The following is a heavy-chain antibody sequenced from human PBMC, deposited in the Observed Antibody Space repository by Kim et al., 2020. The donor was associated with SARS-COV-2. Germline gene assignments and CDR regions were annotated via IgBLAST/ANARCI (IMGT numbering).Heavy chain of an antibody. J-gene: IGHJ6*02. Sequence: GGSLRLSCAASGFTFSSYAMSWVRQAPGKGLEWVSAISGSGGSTYYADSVKGRFTISRDNSKNTLYLQMNSLRAEDTAVYYCAKALGKWIQPSYGMDVWGQGTTVTVSS. CDR1: GFTFSSYA. D-gene: IGHD5-18*01. CDR2: ISGSGGST. CDR3: AKALGKWIQPSYGMDV. V-gene: IGHV3-23*01.